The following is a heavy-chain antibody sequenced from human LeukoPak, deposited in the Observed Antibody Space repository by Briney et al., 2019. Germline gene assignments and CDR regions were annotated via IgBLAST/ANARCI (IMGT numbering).Heavy chain of an antibody. Sequence: PSETLSLTCAVSGGSIISNTWWSWVRQPPGKGPEWIAEIYHCGSAQYNPSLKSRVTISIDKSENQFSPNLNSATAAYTAVYFSASGSYLHYHGMDVWGQGTTVTVS. D-gene: IGHD1-26*01. J-gene: IGHJ6*02. V-gene: IGHV4-4*02. CDR2: IYHCGSA. CDR3: ASGSYLHYHGMDV. CDR1: GGSIISNTW.